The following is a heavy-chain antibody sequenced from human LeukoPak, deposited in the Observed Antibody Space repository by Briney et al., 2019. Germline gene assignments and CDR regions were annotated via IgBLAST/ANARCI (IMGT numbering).Heavy chain of an antibody. CDR1: GFTFSPYN. CDR3: ARDAIDSSGFDFDY. J-gene: IGHJ4*02. Sequence: GGSLRLSCAASGFTFSPYNLNWVRQAPGKGLEWVSHISSSGRTRYYAASVKGRFTISRDNAKNSLYLQMNSLRAEDTAVYYCARDAIDSSGFDFDYWGQGTLVTVSS. D-gene: IGHD3-22*01. CDR2: ISSSGRTR. V-gene: IGHV3-48*04.